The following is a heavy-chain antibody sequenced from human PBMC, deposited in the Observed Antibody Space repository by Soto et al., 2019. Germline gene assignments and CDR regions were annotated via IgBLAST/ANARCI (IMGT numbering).Heavy chain of an antibody. Sequence: EVQVLESGGGLVQPGGSLRLSCAASGFTFSSYAMKWVRPAPGKGLEWVSLIGESGTPTYYADSVKGRFTISRDNSGNTLFLEMYSLRAEDTAVYYCARYIPGVRYYGMDVWGQGTTVTVSS. CDR3: ARYIPGVRYYGMDV. D-gene: IGHD2-2*01. V-gene: IGHV3-23*01. J-gene: IGHJ6*02. CDR1: GFTFSSYA. CDR2: IGESGTPT.